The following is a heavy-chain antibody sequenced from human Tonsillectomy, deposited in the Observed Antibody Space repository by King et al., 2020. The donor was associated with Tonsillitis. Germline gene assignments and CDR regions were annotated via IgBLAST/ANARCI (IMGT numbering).Heavy chain of an antibody. CDR2: IRWSGAST. D-gene: IGHD5-18*01. Sequence: DVQLVESGGGLVQPGGSLRLSWAASGFTFRTYAMSCVLQAPGKGLEWFSAIRWSGASTYDADSVRGRFTISRDNSKNTLCLEMNSLRAEDTAVYNCAKAMGYSYLYYFDYWGQGTLVTVSS. CDR1: GFTFRTYA. J-gene: IGHJ4*02. V-gene: IGHV3-23*04. CDR3: AKAMGYSYLYYFDY.